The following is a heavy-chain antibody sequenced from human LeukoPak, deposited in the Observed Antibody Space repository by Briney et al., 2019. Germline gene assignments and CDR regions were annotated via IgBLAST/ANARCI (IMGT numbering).Heavy chain of an antibody. CDR1: GYTFTGYS. J-gene: IGHJ4*02. V-gene: IGHV1-2*02. CDR3: ARVKKLMPEFEF. CDR2: INPNSGAI. D-gene: IGHD2-2*01. Sequence: ASVKVSCKASGYTFTGYSIHWVRQAPGQGLEWMGWINPNSGAIKYSQKFQGRVSMTRDTSITTVYMDLSSLRSDDTAVYYCARVKKLMPEFEFWGQGTLVTVSS.